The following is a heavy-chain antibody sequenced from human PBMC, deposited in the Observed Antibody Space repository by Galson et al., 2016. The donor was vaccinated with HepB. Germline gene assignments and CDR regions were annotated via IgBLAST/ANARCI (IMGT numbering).Heavy chain of an antibody. V-gene: IGHV1-69*01. CDR3: ARRPGP. CDR1: GDTFSSYT. Sequence: SCKASGDTFSSYTISWVRQAPGQGLEWMGGIIPLFGTTNYAQKFQGRLTITADESTSTAYMELSSLKYEDTAVYYCARRPGPWGQGTLVTVSS. J-gene: IGHJ5*02. D-gene: IGHD2-8*02. CDR2: IIPLFGTT.